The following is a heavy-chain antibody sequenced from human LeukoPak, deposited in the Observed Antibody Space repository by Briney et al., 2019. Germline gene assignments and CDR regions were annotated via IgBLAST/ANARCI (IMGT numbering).Heavy chain of an antibody. CDR3: AKDFPRFDY. Sequence: PGGSLRLSCAASGFTFSRYAMSWVRQAPGKGLEWVSALIGSGGSTYYADSVKSRFTISRDNSKNTLYLQMNSLRAEDTAVYYCAKDFPRFDYWGQGTLVTVSS. J-gene: IGHJ4*02. CDR2: LIGSGGST. CDR1: GFTFSRYA. V-gene: IGHV3-23*01.